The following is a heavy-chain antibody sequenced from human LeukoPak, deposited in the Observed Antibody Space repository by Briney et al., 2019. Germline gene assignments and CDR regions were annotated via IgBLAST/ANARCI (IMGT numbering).Heavy chain of an antibody. CDR1: LGSISSYF. V-gene: IGHV3-48*02. D-gene: IGHD3-22*01. CDR3: ARRPYSDTSGRLSDV. CDR2: IGSSGSPT. Sequence: ETLSLTCTVSLGSISSYFWSWIRQPPGKGLEWISYIGSSGSPTHYADSVGGRFTISRDNAKNSLYLQMNSLRDEDTAVYFCARRPYSDTSGRLSDVWGQGTTVTVSS. J-gene: IGHJ6*02.